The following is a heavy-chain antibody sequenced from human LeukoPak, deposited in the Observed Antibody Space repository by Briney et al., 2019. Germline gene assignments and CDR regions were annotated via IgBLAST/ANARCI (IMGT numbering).Heavy chain of an antibody. CDR2: ISYDGSNK. V-gene: IGHV3-30*03. Sequence: GGSLRLSCAASGFTFSSYGMHWVRQAPGKGLEWVAVISYDGSNKYYADSVKGRFTISRDNSQNTLYLQMNSLRLEDTAVYYCGRLMGGYDSYFYGMDVWGQGTTVTVSS. CDR3: GRLMGGYDSYFYGMDV. J-gene: IGHJ6*02. CDR1: GFTFSSYG. D-gene: IGHD5-12*01.